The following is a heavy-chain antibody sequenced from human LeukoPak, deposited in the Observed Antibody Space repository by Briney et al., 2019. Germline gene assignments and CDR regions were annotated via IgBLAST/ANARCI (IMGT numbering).Heavy chain of an antibody. D-gene: IGHD5-18*01. V-gene: IGHV3-30*04. CDR2: ISYDGSDK. Sequence: PGGSLRLSCAASGFTFSSYAMHWVRQAPGKGLEWVAVISYDGSDKYYADSVKGRSTISRDSSKNMLYLQMSSLRAGDTAVYYCARLGVQLWNSLDYWGQGTLVTVSS. CDR3: ARLGVQLWNSLDY. CDR1: GFTFSSYA. J-gene: IGHJ4*02.